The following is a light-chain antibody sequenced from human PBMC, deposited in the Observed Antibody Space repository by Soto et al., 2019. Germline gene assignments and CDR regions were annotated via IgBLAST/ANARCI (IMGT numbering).Light chain of an antibody. Sequence: QSALTQPASVSGSPGQSITISCTGTSRDVGTYNYVSWYQHHPGKAPKLMIYDVSNRPSGVSNRFSGSKSGNTASLTISGLQAEDEADYYCSSYTSSSTLLFGGGTKLTVL. J-gene: IGLJ2*01. V-gene: IGLV2-14*03. CDR3: SSYTSSSTLL. CDR2: DVS. CDR1: SRDVGTYNY.